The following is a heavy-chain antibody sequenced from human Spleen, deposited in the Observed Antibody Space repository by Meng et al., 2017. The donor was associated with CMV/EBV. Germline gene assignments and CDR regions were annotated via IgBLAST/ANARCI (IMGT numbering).Heavy chain of an antibody. J-gene: IGHJ4*02. CDR3: AREGGYTYDY. Sequence: GGSLRLSCAASGFTFSSYCMHWVRQAPGKGLEWVSYISSSSSYIYYADSVKGRFTISRDNAKNSLYLQMNSLRAEDTAVYYCAREGGYTYDYWGQGTLVTVSS. D-gene: IGHD5-24*01. CDR1: GFTFSSYC. CDR2: ISSSSSYI. V-gene: IGHV3-21*01.